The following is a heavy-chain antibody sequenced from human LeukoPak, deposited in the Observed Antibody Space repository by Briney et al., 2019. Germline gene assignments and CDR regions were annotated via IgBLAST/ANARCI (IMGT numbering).Heavy chain of an antibody. J-gene: IGHJ3*02. CDR3: ARGAALLWFGEFPGDAFDI. D-gene: IGHD3-10*01. V-gene: IGHV3-30-3*01. CDR2: ISYEGSNK. Sequence: GGSLRLSCAASGFTFSSYAMHWVRQAPGKGLEWVAVISYEGSNKYYADSVKGRFTISRDNSKNTLYLQMNSLRAEDTAVYYCARGAALLWFGEFPGDAFDIWGQGTMVTVSS. CDR1: GFTFSSYA.